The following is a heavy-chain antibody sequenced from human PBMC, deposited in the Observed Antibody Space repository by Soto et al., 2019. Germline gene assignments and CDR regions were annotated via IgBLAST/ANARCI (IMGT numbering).Heavy chain of an antibody. D-gene: IGHD2-2*01. CDR2: INSDGIST. V-gene: IGHV3-74*03. CDR1: GFTFSSYW. Sequence: EVQLVESGGGLVQPGGSLRLSCAASGFTFSSYWMHWVRQAPGKGLVWVSRINSDGISTTYADSVKGRFTISRDNAKNTLYLQMNSLRAEDTAVYYCARVETCSSNSCYSVFDYWCQGTLVTVSS. CDR3: ARVETCSSNSCYSVFDY. J-gene: IGHJ4*02.